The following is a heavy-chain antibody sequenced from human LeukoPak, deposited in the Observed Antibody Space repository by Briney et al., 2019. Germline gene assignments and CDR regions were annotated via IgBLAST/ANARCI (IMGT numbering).Heavy chain of an antibody. V-gene: IGHV3-74*01. Sequence: GGSLRLSCAASGFTLSSYWMHWVRQAPGKGLVWVSRINSDGSSTSYADSVKGRFTISRDNAKNTLYLQMNSLRAEDTAVYYCAREGLWFGEGMDVWGKGTTVTVSS. CDR2: INSDGSST. CDR1: GFTLSSYW. D-gene: IGHD3-10*01. J-gene: IGHJ6*04. CDR3: AREGLWFGEGMDV.